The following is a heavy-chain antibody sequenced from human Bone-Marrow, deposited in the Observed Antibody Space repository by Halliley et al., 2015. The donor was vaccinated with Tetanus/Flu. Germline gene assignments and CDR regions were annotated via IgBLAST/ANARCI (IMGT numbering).Heavy chain of an antibody. Sequence: SICYSESTNYTPSLRSRFTLSVDMSKNQFSLKVTSVTPADTAMYFCARLMGSAGFYYYGMDVWGQGTTVTVSS. CDR2: ICYSEST. J-gene: IGHJ6*02. D-gene: IGHD6-19*01. V-gene: IGHV4-59*08. CDR3: ARLMGSAGFYYYGMDV.